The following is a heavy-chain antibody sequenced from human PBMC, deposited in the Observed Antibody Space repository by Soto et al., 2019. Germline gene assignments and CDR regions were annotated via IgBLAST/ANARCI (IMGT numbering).Heavy chain of an antibody. V-gene: IGHV3-48*01. CDR1: GFTFSSYS. Sequence: GGSLRLSCAASGFTFSSYSMNWVRQAPGKGLEWVSYISSSSSTIYYADSVKGRFTISRDNAKNSLYLQMNSLRAEDTAVYYCARLCPRPVAGTTYYYMDVWGKGTTVTVSS. J-gene: IGHJ6*03. D-gene: IGHD6-19*01. CDR2: ISSSSSTI. CDR3: ARLCPRPVAGTTYYYMDV.